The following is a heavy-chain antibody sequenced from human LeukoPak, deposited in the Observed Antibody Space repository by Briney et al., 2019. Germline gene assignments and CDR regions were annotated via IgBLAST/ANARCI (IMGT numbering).Heavy chain of an antibody. CDR3: AKDTYSSGRWIFDY. CDR1: GYTFSSYG. J-gene: IGHJ4*02. CDR2: IRYDGSNK. Sequence: GGSLRLSCAASGYTFSSYGMHWVRQAPGKGLEWVAFIRYDGSNKYYADSVKGRFTISRDNSKNTLYLQMNSLRAEDTAVYYCAKDTYSSGRWIFDYWGQETLVTVSS. V-gene: IGHV3-30*02. D-gene: IGHD6-19*01.